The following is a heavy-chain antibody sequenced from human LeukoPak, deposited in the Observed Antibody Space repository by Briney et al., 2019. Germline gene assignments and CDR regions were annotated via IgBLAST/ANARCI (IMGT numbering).Heavy chain of an antibody. V-gene: IGHV1-69*13. CDR2: IIPIFGTA. Sequence: SVKVSCKASGGTFSSYAISWVRQAPGQGLEWVGGIIPIFGTASYAQKFQGRVTITADESTSTAYMELSSLRSEDTAVYYCARGGSGSYVEFDYWGQGTLVTVPS. J-gene: IGHJ4*02. CDR3: ARGGSGSYVEFDY. D-gene: IGHD1-26*01. CDR1: GGTFSSYA.